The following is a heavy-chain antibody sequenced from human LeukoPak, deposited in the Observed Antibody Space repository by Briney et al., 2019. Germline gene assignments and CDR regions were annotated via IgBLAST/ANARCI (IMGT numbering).Heavy chain of an antibody. CDR2: IYTSGST. Sequence: NPSETLSLTCTVSGGSISSYYWSWIRQPAGKGLEWIGRIYTSGSTNYNPSLKSRVTMSADTSKNQFSLKLSSVTAADTAVYYCARVDGSGSYYKRFWFDPWGQGTLVTVSS. D-gene: IGHD3-10*01. J-gene: IGHJ5*02. CDR1: GGSISSYY. V-gene: IGHV4-4*07. CDR3: ARVDGSGSYYKRFWFDP.